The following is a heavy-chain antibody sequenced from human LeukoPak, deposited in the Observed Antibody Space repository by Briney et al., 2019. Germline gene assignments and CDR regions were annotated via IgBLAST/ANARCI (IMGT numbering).Heavy chain of an antibody. Sequence: GASVKVSCKASGYTFTGYYMRWGRQGPGQGLEWMGWINPNSVGTNYAQKFQGRVTMTRDTSISTAYMELSRLRSDDTAVYYCARRGSYYVGLDYWGQGTLVTVSS. CDR1: GYTFTGYY. D-gene: IGHD1-26*01. J-gene: IGHJ4*02. CDR2: INPNSVGT. V-gene: IGHV1-2*02. CDR3: ARRGSYYVGLDY.